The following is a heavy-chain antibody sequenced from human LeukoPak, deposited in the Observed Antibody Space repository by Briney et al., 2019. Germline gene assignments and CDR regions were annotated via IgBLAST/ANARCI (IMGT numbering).Heavy chain of an antibody. CDR3: ARVPSWKGYMDV. V-gene: IGHV3-7*03. J-gene: IGHJ6*03. CDR1: RFTFSNYW. CDR2: IKQDGSEK. D-gene: IGHD1-1*01. Sequence: GGSLRLSCAASRFTFSNYWMAWVRQAPGKGLQWVANIKQDGSEKYYVDSVKGRFTISRDNAKNSLYLQMSSLRAEDTAVYYCARVPSWKGYMDVWGKGTTVTVSS.